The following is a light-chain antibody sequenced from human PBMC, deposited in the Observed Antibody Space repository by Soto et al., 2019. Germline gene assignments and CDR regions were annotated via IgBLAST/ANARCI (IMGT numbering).Light chain of an antibody. CDR2: GAS. CDR1: QSVSSSF. CDR3: QQRSSWLIT. V-gene: IGKV3D-20*02. J-gene: IGKJ5*01. Sequence: EIVLTQSPGTLSLSPGERATLSCRASQSVSSSFLAWYQQKPGQAPRLLIYGASSRATGIPDRFSGSGSGTDFTLTISSLEPEDFAVYYCQQRSSWLITFGQGRRLEIK.